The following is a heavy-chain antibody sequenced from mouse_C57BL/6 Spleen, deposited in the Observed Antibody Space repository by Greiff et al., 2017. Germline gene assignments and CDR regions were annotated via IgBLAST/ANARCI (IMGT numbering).Heavy chain of an antibody. J-gene: IGHJ1*03. Sequence: QVQLQQPGAELVMPGASVKLSCKASGYTFTSYWMHWVKQRPGQGLEWIGEIDPSDSYTNYNQKFKGKSTLTVDKSSSTAYMQLSSLTSEDSAVYYCARRGLVTTVVADWYFDVWGTGTTVTVSS. CDR3: ARRGLVTTVVADWYFDV. D-gene: IGHD1-1*01. CDR2: IDPSDSYT. V-gene: IGHV1-69*01. CDR1: GYTFTSYW.